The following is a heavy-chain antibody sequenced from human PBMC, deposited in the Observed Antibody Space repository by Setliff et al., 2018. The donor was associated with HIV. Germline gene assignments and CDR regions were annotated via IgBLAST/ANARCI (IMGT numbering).Heavy chain of an antibody. CDR1: GFTFSRDW. Sequence: LRLSCAASGFTFSRDWMHWVRQAPGPGLVWVSGINNDTTTTTYADSVKGRFTIYRDNSKNTLYLQMNSLRAEDTAVYYCVRKPQIHCGGDCYGVFGYWGQGALVTVS. V-gene: IGHV3-74*01. CDR3: VRKPQIHCGGDCYGVFGY. CDR2: INNDTTTT. J-gene: IGHJ4*02. D-gene: IGHD2-21*02.